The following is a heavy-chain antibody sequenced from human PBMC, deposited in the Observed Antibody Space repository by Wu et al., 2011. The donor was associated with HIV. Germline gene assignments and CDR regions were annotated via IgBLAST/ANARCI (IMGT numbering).Heavy chain of an antibody. Sequence: QVQLVQSGAEVKKPGASVKVSCKASGYTFSDYYIHWVRLAPGQGLEWMGWINPNSGGPKYAQKFRGRVTMTRDTSISTAYMELSRLRSDDTAVYYCARVRAITMVRGVISHYGMDVWGQGTTVTVSS. CDR1: GYTFSDYY. D-gene: IGHD3-10*01. CDR2: INPNSGGP. J-gene: IGHJ6*02. V-gene: IGHV1-2*02. CDR3: ARVRAITMVRGVISHYGMDV.